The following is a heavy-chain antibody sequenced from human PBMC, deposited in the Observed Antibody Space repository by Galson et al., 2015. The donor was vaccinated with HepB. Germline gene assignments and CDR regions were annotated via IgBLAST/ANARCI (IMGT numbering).Heavy chain of an antibody. CDR1: GFTFSRYS. D-gene: IGHD2-15*01. V-gene: IGHV3-48*01. Sequence: SLRLSCAASGFTFSRYSMNWVRQAPGKGLEWVSSISSGSITIYYGDSVKGRFTISRDNAKNSLYLQMNSLRAEDTAVYYCARVRLYSGAFDIWGQGTMVTVSS. CDR3: ARVRLYSGAFDI. CDR2: ISSGSITI. J-gene: IGHJ3*02.